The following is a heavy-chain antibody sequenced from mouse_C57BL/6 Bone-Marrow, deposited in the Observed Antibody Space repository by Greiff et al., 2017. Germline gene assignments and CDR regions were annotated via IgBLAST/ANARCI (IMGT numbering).Heavy chain of an antibody. D-gene: IGHD1-1*01. CDR3: ARRTTVVADYAMDY. CDR1: GFTFSSYG. CDR2: ISSGGSYN. Sequence: EVKLVESGGDLVKPGGSLKLSCAASGFTFSSYGMSWVRQTPDKRLEWVATISSGGSYNYYPDSVKGRFTISRDNAKNTLYLQMSSLKSEDTAMYYCARRTTVVADYAMDYWGQGTSVTVSS. V-gene: IGHV5-6*02. J-gene: IGHJ4*01.